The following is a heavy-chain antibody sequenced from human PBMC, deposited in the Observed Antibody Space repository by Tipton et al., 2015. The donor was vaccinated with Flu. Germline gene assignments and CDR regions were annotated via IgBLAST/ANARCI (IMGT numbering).Heavy chain of an antibody. CDR3: ARSASWGDSFYYYAMDI. V-gene: IGHV4-31*03. J-gene: IGHJ6*02. D-gene: IGHD3-16*01. Sequence: LVKPTETLSLTCSVSGVSISSGGSYCSWIRQHPGKGLEWIGYIYYSGSTYYNPSLKSRVSMSLDTSKNQVSLKLSSVTAADSAVYYCARSASWGDSFYYYAMDIWGQGTTVTVPS. CDR1: GVSISSGGSY. CDR2: IYYSGST.